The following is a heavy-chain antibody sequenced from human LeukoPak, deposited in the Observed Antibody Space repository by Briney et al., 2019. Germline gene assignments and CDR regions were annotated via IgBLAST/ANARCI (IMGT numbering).Heavy chain of an antibody. V-gene: IGHV1-69*13. Sequence: SVKVSCKASGGTFSSYAISWVRQAPGQGLEWMGGIIPIFGTANYAQKFQGRVTITADESTSTAYMELCSLRSEDTAVYYCAREGRIAVAGTGSDWFDPWGQGTLVTVSS. CDR2: IIPIFGTA. D-gene: IGHD6-19*01. J-gene: IGHJ5*02. CDR1: GGTFSSYA. CDR3: AREGRIAVAGTGSDWFDP.